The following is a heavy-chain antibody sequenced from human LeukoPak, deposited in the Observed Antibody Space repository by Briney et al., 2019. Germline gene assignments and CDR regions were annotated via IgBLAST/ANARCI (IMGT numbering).Heavy chain of an antibody. J-gene: IGHJ4*02. V-gene: IGHV4-4*07. CDR1: GGSISSYY. CDR3: ARVKVVRGVSEFDY. CDR2: IYTSGST. Sequence: PSETLSLTCTVSGGSISSYYWSWIQQPAGKGLEWIGRIYTSGSTNYNPSLKSRVTMSVDTSKNQFSLKLSSVTAADTAVYYCARVKVVRGVSEFDYWGQGTLVTVSS. D-gene: IGHD3-10*01.